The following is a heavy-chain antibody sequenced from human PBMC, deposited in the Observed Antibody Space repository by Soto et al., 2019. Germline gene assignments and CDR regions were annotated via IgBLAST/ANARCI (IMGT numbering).Heavy chain of an antibody. Sequence: SVKVSCKASGGTFSSYAISWVRQAPGQGLEWMGGIIPIFGTANYAQKFQGRVTITADESTSTAYMELSSLRSEDTAVYYCARLLSCSGGSRYAWIDYWGQGTLVTVSS. CDR2: IIPIFGTA. CDR3: ARLLSCSGGSRYAWIDY. D-gene: IGHD2-15*01. V-gene: IGHV1-69*13. J-gene: IGHJ4*02. CDR1: GGTFSSYA.